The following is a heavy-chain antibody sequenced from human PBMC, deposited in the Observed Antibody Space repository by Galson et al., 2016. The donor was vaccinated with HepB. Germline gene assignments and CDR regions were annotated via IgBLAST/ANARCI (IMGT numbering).Heavy chain of an antibody. J-gene: IGHJ4*02. D-gene: IGHD4/OR15-4a*01. V-gene: IGHV3-33*01. CDR2: LWYDGGNK. CDR1: GFHFTNYA. Sequence: SLRLSCAASGFHFTNYAMHWVRQTPGKGLEWVATLWYDGGNKYYADSVKGRFTVSRDNSKNTIYLQMNSLRAEDTAVYYCAMPYDNVGLDCGFWGQGTLVTVSS. CDR3: AMPYDNVGLDCGF.